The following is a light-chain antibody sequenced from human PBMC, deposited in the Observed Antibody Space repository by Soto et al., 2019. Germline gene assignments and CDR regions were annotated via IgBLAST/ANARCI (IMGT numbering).Light chain of an antibody. V-gene: IGKV3-11*01. CDR1: QFLSSY. CDR3: QQRKHWPPIT. J-gene: IGKJ5*01. CDR2: DSS. Sequence: EVVLTQSPVTLSLSPGERASLSCRASQFLSSYLAWYQQRPGQPPRLLIFDSSNRATGVPVRFSGSGSGTVFTLTIGSLEPEDSAVYYCQQRKHWPPITFGQGTRLEIK.